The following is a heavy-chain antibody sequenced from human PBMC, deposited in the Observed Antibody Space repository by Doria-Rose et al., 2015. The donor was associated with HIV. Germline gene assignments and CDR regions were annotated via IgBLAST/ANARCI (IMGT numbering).Heavy chain of an antibody. D-gene: IGHD3-10*01. CDR3: ARFRPSRGIYYSLDV. CDR2: IYSSGST. V-gene: IGHV4-4*09. J-gene: IGHJ6*03. Sequence: QVQLQESGPGLVKPAETLSLTRTVSGGSISSYYWNWIRQPPGKGLEWIGYIYSSGSTHYNSSPKSRVTISIDTSKNQFSLKLSSVTAADTAVYYCARFRPSRGIYYSLDVWAKGPRSPSP. CDR1: GGSISSYY.